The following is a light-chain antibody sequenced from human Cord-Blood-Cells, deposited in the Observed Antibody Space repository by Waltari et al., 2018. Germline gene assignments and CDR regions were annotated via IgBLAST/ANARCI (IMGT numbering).Light chain of an antibody. CDR2: DVS. J-gene: IGLJ3*02. Sequence: QSALTQPASVSGSPGQSITISCTGTSSDVGGYNYVSWYQQHPGKAPKLMIYDVSNRPSGVANGFSGSKSGIPASLTISGLQAEDEGDYYDSSYTGSSTRVCGGGTKLTVL. V-gene: IGLV2-14*03. CDR1: SSDVGGYNY. CDR3: SSYTGSSTRV.